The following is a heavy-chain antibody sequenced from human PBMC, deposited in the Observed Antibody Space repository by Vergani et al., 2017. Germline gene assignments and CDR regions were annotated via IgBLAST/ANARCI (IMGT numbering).Heavy chain of an antibody. CDR3: AKVPICSCGNCYSPNFDH. V-gene: IGHV3-23*01. Sequence: EVQLLESGGGLVQPGGSLRLSCAASQFTFHIYAMTWFRQAPGKGLEWVSAISGSGGSTYYADSVKGRFTISRDNSKNTLFLQMNSLRAEDTAVYYCAKVPICSCGNCYSPNFDHWGQGTLGTVSS. D-gene: IGHD2-15*01. CDR2: ISGSGGST. CDR1: QFTFHIYA. J-gene: IGHJ4*02.